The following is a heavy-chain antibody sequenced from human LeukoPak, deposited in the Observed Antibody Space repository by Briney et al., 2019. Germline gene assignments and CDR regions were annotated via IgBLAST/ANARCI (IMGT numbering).Heavy chain of an antibody. D-gene: IGHD2-2*01. CDR1: GFTFSSYG. Sequence: GGPLRLSCAASGFTFSSYGMHWVRQAPGKGLEWVAVISYDGSNKYYADSVKGRFTISRDNSKNTLYLQMNSLRAEDTAVYYCAKVADCSSTSCYTLDYWGQGTLVTVSS. CDR2: ISYDGSNK. V-gene: IGHV3-30*18. CDR3: AKVADCSSTSCYTLDY. J-gene: IGHJ4*02.